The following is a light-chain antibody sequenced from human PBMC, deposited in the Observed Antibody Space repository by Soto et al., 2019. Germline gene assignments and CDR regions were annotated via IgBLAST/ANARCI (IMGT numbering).Light chain of an antibody. Sequence: ETVMTQSPATLSVSPGERATLSCRASQSVSSNLAWYQQKPGQAPRLIIYDASTRATGIPARFSGSGSGTEFTLTISSLQSEDFAVYYWQQYNNWPPCTFGQGTKLEIQ. J-gene: IGKJ2*02. CDR2: DAS. V-gene: IGKV3-15*01. CDR3: QQYNNWPPCT. CDR1: QSVSSN.